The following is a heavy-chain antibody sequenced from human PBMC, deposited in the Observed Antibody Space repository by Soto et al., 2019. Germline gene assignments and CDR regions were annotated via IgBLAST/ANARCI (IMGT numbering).Heavy chain of an antibody. D-gene: IGHD3-10*01. CDR1: GFTFSSYA. CDR2: ISYDGSNK. CDR3: ARDKYYYGSGSYYGMDV. Sequence: GESLKISCAASGFTFSSYAMHWVRQAPGKGLEWVAVISYDGSNKYYADSVKGRFTISRDNSKNTLYLQMNSLRAEDTAVYYCARDKYYYGSGSYYGMDVWGQGTTVTVSS. V-gene: IGHV3-30*04. J-gene: IGHJ6*02.